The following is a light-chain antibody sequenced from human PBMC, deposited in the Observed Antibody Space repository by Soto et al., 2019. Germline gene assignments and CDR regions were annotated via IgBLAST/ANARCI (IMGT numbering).Light chain of an antibody. CDR1: TRDIGNYNY. Sequence: SALTQRRTVCRSPGQSVTISSPGNTRDIGNYNYLSWHQQHPGKASKPLIYDYTNRPSGVPDRFSGSKSTKTPTLTISGLQAEDEGDYYCCSCSGTYSVVFGTETMVTGL. CDR2: DYT. V-gene: IGLV2-11*01. J-gene: IGLJ1*01. CDR3: CSCSGTYSVV.